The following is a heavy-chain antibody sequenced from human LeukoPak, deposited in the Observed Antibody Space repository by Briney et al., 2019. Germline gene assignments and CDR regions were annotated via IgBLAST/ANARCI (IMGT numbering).Heavy chain of an antibody. Sequence: SETLSLTCAVYGGSFSGYYWSWIRQPPGKGLEWIGEINHSGSTNYNPSLKSRVTISVDTSKNQFSLKLSSVTAADTAVYYCAIKEEEYSYGYGYWGQGALVTVSS. V-gene: IGHV4-34*01. J-gene: IGHJ4*02. CDR1: GGSFSGYY. CDR3: AIKEEEYSYGYGY. CDR2: INHSGST. D-gene: IGHD5-18*01.